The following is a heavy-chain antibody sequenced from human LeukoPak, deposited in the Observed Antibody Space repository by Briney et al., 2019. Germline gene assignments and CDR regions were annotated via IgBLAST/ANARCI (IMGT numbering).Heavy chain of an antibody. J-gene: IGHJ4*02. Sequence: SETLSLTCTVSGYSISSGYYWAWIRQPPGKGLEWIGYIYYSGSTNYNPSLKSRVTISVDTSKNQFSLKLSSVTAADTAVYYCAREERWLQLRPDYWGQGTLVTVSS. D-gene: IGHD5-24*01. CDR1: GYSISSGYY. V-gene: IGHV4-38-2*02. CDR3: AREERWLQLRPDY. CDR2: IYYSGST.